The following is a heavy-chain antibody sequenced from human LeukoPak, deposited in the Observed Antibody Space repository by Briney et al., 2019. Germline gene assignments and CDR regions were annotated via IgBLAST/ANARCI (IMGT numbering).Heavy chain of an antibody. CDR2: IRYDGSNK. D-gene: IGHD5-18*01. Sequence: GGSLRLSCAASGFTFSSYGMHWVPQAPGKGLEWVAFIRYDGSNKYYADSVKGRFTISRDNSKNTLYLQMNSLRAEDTAVYYCAKVPWGYSYGSTLDYWGQGTLVTVSS. CDR1: GFTFSSYG. CDR3: AKVPWGYSYGSTLDY. V-gene: IGHV3-30*02. J-gene: IGHJ4*02.